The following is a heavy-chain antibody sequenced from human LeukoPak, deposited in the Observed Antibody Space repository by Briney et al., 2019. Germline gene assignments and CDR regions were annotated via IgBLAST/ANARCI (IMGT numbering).Heavy chain of an antibody. D-gene: IGHD3-22*01. CDR3: ARYYYDSSGLDY. CDR1: GGTFSSYA. J-gene: IGHJ4*02. Sequence: SVKVSCKASGGTFSSYAISWVRQAPGQRLEWMGRIIPIFGTANYAQKFQGRVTITTDESTSTAYMELSSLRSEDTAVYYCARYYYDSSGLDYWGQGTLVTVSS. CDR2: IIPIFGTA. V-gene: IGHV1-69*05.